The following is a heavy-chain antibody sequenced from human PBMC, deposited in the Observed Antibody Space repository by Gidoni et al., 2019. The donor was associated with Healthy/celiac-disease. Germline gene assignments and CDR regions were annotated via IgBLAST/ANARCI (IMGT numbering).Heavy chain of an antibody. CDR3: ARDLDFWSGRHSNNFDY. CDR1: GFTFSSYS. J-gene: IGHJ4*02. D-gene: IGHD3-3*01. CDR2: ISSSSSYI. V-gene: IGHV3-21*01. Sequence: EVQLVESGGGLVKPGGSLRLSCAASGFTFSSYSMNWVRQAPGKGLEWVSSISSSSSYIYYADSVKGRFTISRDNAKNSLYLQMNSLRAEDTAVYYCARDLDFWSGRHSNNFDYWGQGTLVTVSS.